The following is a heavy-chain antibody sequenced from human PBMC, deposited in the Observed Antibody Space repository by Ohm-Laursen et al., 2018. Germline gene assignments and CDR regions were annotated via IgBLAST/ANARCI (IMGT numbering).Heavy chain of an antibody. CDR3: ARARHSNYRFDAFDM. Sequence: SLRLSCAASGFSFSTYHMSWVRQAPGKGLEWVSSITSSSYIYYTDSVKGRFTISRDNAKNTVYVQMNGLRAEDTAVYYCARARHSNYRFDAFDMWGQGTMVTVSS. V-gene: IGHV3-21*01. CDR2: ITSSSYI. D-gene: IGHD4-11*01. CDR1: GFSFSTYH. J-gene: IGHJ3*02.